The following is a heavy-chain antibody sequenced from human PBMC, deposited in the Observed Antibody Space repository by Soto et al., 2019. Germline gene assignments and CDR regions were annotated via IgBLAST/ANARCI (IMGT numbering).Heavy chain of an antibody. CDR3: ARQLYDPSGYYLDY. CDR2: TNPSADSA. CDR1: GYTFSDYY. D-gene: IGHD3-22*01. V-gene: IGHV1-46*01. Sequence: ASVKVSCKASGYTFSDYYIHWVRQAPGQGLEWMAVTNPSADSASFPQKFQGRVTMTRDTSTSTAYMELNNLKSEDTAVYYCARQLYDPSGYYLDYWGQGTLVTVS. J-gene: IGHJ4*02.